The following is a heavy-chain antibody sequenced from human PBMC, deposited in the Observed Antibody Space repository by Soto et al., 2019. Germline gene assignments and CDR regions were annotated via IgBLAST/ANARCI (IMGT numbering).Heavy chain of an antibody. V-gene: IGHV1-69*01. J-gene: IGHJ1*01. CDR2: IIPVVGTA. D-gene: IGHD3-9*01. CDR1: ESTFISYE. Sequence: QVQLVQSGAEVKKPGSSVTVSCKAPESTFISYEISWVRQAPGQGLEWMGGIIPVVGTANYAQKCHNRITLTSDEATSTAYMELSRLRSEVTAVYFCARASTYFYNQWGQGTLITVSS. CDR3: ARASTYFYNQ.